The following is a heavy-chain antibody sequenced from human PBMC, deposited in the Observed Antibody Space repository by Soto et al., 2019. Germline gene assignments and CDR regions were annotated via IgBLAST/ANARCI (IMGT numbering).Heavy chain of an antibody. CDR1: GFTFSSYG. J-gene: IGHJ6*02. CDR3: AKDRAAASYYYYYGMDV. D-gene: IGHD6-13*01. CDR2: ISYDGSNK. Sequence: QVQLVESGGGVVQPGRSLRLSCAASGFTFSSYGMHWVRQAPGKGLEWVAVISYDGSNKYYADSVKGRFTISSDNSKNPLYLQMNRLRAEDTAVYYCAKDRAAASYYYYYGMDVWGQGTTVTVSS. V-gene: IGHV3-30*18.